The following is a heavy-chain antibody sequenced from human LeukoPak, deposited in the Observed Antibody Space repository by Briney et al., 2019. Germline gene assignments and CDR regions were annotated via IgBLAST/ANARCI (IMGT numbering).Heavy chain of an antibody. CDR2: IYYSGST. D-gene: IGHD1-1*01. CDR3: ARSLDPWFDP. J-gene: IGHJ5*02. V-gene: IGHV4-59*01. CDR1: GASISSYY. Sequence: SETLSLTCTVSGASISSYYWSWIRQPPGKGLEWIGYIYYSGSTNYNPSLKSRVTISVDTSKNQFSLKLSSVTAADTAVYYCARSLDPWFDPWGQGTLVTVST.